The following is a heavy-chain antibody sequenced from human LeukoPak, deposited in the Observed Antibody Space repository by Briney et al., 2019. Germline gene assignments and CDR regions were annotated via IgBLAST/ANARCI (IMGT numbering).Heavy chain of an antibody. CDR1: GFTFTSSA. J-gene: IGHJ4*02. V-gene: IGHV1-18*01. D-gene: IGHD3-22*01. CDR2: NSAYNGNT. Sequence: ASVKVSCKASGFTFTSSAVQWVRQAPGQRLEWMGWNSAYNGNTNYAQKLQGRVTMTTDTSTSTAYMELRSLRSDDTAVYYCARDHPNYYDSSGYFHFDFWGQGTLVTVSS. CDR3: ARDHPNYYDSSGYFHFDF.